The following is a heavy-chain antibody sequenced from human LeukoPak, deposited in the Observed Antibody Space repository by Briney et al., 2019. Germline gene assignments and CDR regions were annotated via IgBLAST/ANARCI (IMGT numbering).Heavy chain of an antibody. CDR3: ARHKDYYYSYMDV. CDR1: GGSITSSSYH. CDR2: IYYTGTT. Sequence: SETLSLTCTVSGGSITSSSYHWGWIRQPPGKGLEWIGSIYYTGTTYYNPSLKSRLTISADTSKNQFSLKLSSVTAADTAAYYCARHKDYYYSYMDVWGKGTTVTISS. J-gene: IGHJ6*03. V-gene: IGHV4-39*01.